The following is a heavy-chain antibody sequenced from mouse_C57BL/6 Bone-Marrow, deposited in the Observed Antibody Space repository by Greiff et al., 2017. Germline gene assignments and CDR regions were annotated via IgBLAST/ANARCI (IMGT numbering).Heavy chain of an antibody. V-gene: IGHV1-26*01. Sequence: EVKLQQSGPELVKPGASVKISCKASGYTFTDYYMNWVKQSHGKSLEWIGDINPNNGGTSYNQKFKGKATLTVDKSSSTAYMERRSLTSEDSVVYCCARGSNAMDYWGQGTSVTVSS. CDR3: ARGSNAMDY. J-gene: IGHJ4*01. CDR1: GYTFTDYY. CDR2: INPNNGGT.